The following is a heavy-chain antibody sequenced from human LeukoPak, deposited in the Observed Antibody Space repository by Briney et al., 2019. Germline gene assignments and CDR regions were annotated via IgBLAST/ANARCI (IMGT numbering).Heavy chain of an antibody. Sequence: PGGSLRLSCEGSAFIFSGHWMNWVRQTPGKGLEWVGFIRSKGSGGTIEYAASVKGRFTLSRDDSKSIVSLQMNSLQSEDTAVYYCVKGRTRADSWGQGTLVTVSS. CDR1: AFIFSGHW. D-gene: IGHD3-3*01. CDR3: VKGRTRADS. J-gene: IGHJ4*02. CDR2: IRSKGSGGTI. V-gene: IGHV3-49*04.